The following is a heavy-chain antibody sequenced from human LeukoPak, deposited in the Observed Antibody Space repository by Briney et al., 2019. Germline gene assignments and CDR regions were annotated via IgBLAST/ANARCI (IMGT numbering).Heavy chain of an antibody. D-gene: IGHD3-10*01. Sequence: GESLKISCKGSGYSFTSYWIGWVRQMPGKGLEWMGIIYPGDSDTRYSPSFQGQVTISADKSISTAYLQWSSLKASDTAMYYCARQAYYYGSRSRPRGWFDPWGQGTLVTVSS. CDR3: ARQAYYYGSRSRPRGWFDP. CDR2: IYPGDSDT. CDR1: GYSFTSYW. J-gene: IGHJ5*02. V-gene: IGHV5-51*01.